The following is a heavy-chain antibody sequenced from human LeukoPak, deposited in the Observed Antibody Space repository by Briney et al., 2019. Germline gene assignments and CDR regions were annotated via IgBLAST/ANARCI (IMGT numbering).Heavy chain of an antibody. CDR1: GYTFTSYG. Sequence: ASVKVSCEASGYTFTSYGISWVRQAPGQGLEWMGWISAYNGNTNYAQKLQGRVTMTTDTSTSTAYMELRSLRSDDTAVYYCAREKVWGYSYRDGPYYGMDVWGKGTTVTVSS. J-gene: IGHJ6*04. CDR3: AREKVWGYSYRDGPYYGMDV. V-gene: IGHV1-18*04. CDR2: ISAYNGNT. D-gene: IGHD5-18*01.